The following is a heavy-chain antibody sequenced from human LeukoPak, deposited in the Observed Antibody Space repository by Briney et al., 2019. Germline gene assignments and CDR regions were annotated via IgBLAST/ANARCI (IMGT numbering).Heavy chain of an antibody. CDR2: ISGNVDNT. V-gene: IGHV3-23*01. Sequence: GGSLRLSCAASGFSFSIYAMSWVRQAPGQGLEWVSAISGNVDNTYYADPVKGRFTISRDNSKNTLYLQMNRLRAEDTAIYYCAKDRNGNCSGGSCFPPAFDYWGQGTLVTVSS. CDR3: AKDRNGNCSGGSCFPPAFDY. D-gene: IGHD2-15*01. CDR1: GFSFSIYA. J-gene: IGHJ4*02.